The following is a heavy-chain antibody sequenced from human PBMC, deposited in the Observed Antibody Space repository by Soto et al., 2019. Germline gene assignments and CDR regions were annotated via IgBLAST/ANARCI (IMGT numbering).Heavy chain of an antibody. CDR1: GFAFYGFA. CDR3: VKGYGSGTYYVEYFDY. CDR2: ISSNGGSI. Sequence: GGSLILSCSASGFAFYGFAMHWVRQAPGKGLEYFAAISSNGGSIYYVDSVKGRFTISRDNSKSTLYLQMSSLRPEDTAVYYCVKGYGSGTYYVEYFDYWGQGT. D-gene: IGHD3-10*01. J-gene: IGHJ4*02. V-gene: IGHV3-64D*06.